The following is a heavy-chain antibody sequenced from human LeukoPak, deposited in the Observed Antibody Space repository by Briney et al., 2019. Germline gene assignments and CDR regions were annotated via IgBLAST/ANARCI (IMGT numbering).Heavy chain of an antibody. CDR3: ARGVRRFGELFDAFDF. D-gene: IGHD3-10*01. CDR2: ICAYNGNT. J-gene: IGHJ3*01. V-gene: IGHV1-18*01. CDR1: GYTFSNHG. Sequence: ASVKVSCKASGYTFSNHGICWVRQAPGQGLEWMGWICAYNGNTNYPQKFQGRVTMTADTSTSTAYMELRTLRSDDTAAYYCARGVRRFGELFDAFDFWGQGTTVTVSS.